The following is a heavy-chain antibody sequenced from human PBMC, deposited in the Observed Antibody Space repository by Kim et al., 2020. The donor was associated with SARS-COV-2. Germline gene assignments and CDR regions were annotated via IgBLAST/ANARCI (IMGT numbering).Heavy chain of an antibody. CDR2: ISGTGTDL. D-gene: IGHD3-10*01. Sequence: GGSLRLSCAASGFGFSTNAMGWVRQAPGKGLERVSSISGTGTDLYYADSVRGRFTISRDIGKSTLYLQMNSLRAEDTALYYCAKDIWDYSGMDVWGQGTTVTVSS. CDR3: AKDIWDYSGMDV. V-gene: IGHV3-23*01. CDR1: GFGFSTNA. J-gene: IGHJ6*02.